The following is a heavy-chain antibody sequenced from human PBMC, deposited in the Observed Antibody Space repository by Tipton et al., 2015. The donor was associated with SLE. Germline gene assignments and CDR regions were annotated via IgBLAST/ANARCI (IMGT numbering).Heavy chain of an antibody. D-gene: IGHD3-10*01. Sequence: LRLSCTVSGGSISSYYWSWIRQPPGKGLEWIGYIYYSGSTNYNPSLKSRVTISVDTSKSQFSLKLSSVTAADTAVYYCARPITMGGPNAFDIWGQGTMVTVSS. V-gene: IGHV4-59*08. CDR3: ARPITMGGPNAFDI. CDR2: IYYSGST. J-gene: IGHJ3*02. CDR1: GGSISSYY.